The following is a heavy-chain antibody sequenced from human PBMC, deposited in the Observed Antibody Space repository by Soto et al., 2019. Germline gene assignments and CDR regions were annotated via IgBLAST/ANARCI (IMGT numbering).Heavy chain of an antibody. CDR1: GFSLSTDGMC. CDR3: ARVWWFGEKEYFQN. J-gene: IGHJ1*01. V-gene: IGHV2-70*11. Sequence: SGPTLVNPTQTLTLTCIISGFSLSTDGMCVSWIRQPPGKALEWLARIDWNDDKYYSTSLKTRLTISKDTSKNQAVLTMTKLDPAGTATYYCARVWWFGEKEYFQNWGQGTLVTVSS. D-gene: IGHD2-21*01. CDR2: IDWNDDK.